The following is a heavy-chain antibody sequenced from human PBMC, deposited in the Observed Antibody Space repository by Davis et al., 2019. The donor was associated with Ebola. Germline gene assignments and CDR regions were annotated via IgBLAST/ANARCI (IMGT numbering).Heavy chain of an antibody. Sequence: PGGSLRLSCAASGFTFSDYYMSWIRQAPGKGLEWVSYISSSGSTIYYADSVKGRFTISRDNAKNSLYLQMNSLRAEDTAVYYCASGDYHSYYYYYGMDVWGQGTTVTVSS. CDR2: ISSSGSTI. V-gene: IGHV3-11*04. CDR1: GFTFSDYY. CDR3: ASGDYHSYYYYYGMDV. D-gene: IGHD4-17*01. J-gene: IGHJ6*02.